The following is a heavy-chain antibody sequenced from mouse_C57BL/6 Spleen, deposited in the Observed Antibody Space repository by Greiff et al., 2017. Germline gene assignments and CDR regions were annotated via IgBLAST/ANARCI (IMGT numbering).Heavy chain of an antibody. CDR2: IDPETGGT. CDR3: TRGDYRDY. D-gene: IGHD2-4*01. Sequence: VQRVESGAELVRPGASVTLSCKASGYTFTDYEMHWVKQTPVHGLEWIGAIDPETGGTAYNQKFKGKAILTADKSSSTAYMELRSLTSEDSAVYYCTRGDYRDYWGQGTTLTVSS. J-gene: IGHJ2*01. CDR1: GYTFTDYE. V-gene: IGHV1-15*01.